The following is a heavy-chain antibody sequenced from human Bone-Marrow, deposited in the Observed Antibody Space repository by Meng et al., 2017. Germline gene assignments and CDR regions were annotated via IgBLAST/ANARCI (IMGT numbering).Heavy chain of an antibody. CDR2: IIPIFGTA. V-gene: IGHV1-69*13. CDR1: GYTFSSYA. J-gene: IGHJ4*02. D-gene: IGHD3-10*01. Sequence: QVQRVQSGAGVDKPAPSMKVCFKASGYTFSSYAISWVRQAPGQVLEWMGGIIPIFGTANYAQKFQGRVTITADESTSTAYMELSSLRSEDTAVYYCASSDYGSGSFDCWGQGTLVTVSS. CDR3: ASSDYGSGSFDC.